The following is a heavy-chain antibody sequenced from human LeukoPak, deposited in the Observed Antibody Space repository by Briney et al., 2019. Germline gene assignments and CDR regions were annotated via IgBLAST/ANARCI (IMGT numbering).Heavy chain of an antibody. D-gene: IGHD4-17*01. J-gene: IGHJ4*02. V-gene: IGHV1-69*13. CDR2: IIPIFGTA. Sequence: SVKVSCKASGGAFSSYAISWVRQAPGQGLEWMGGIIPIFGTANYAQKFQGRVTITADESTSTAYMELSSLRSEDTAVYYCARDRHPPLGMTTVTTSFDYWGQGTLVTVSS. CDR1: GGAFSSYA. CDR3: ARDRHPPLGMTTVTTSFDY.